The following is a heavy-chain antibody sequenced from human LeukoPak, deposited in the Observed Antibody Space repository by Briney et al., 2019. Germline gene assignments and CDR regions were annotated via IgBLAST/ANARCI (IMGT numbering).Heavy chain of an antibody. Sequence: ASVKVSCKASGYTFTSYAMNWVRQAPGQGLEWMGWINTNTGNPTYAQGFTGRFVFSLDTSVSTAYLQISSLKAEDTAVYYCARLPHDYGDYAADYWGQGTLVTVSS. V-gene: IGHV7-4-1*02. CDR1: GYTFTSYA. D-gene: IGHD4-17*01. J-gene: IGHJ4*02. CDR3: ARLPHDYGDYAADY. CDR2: INTNTGNP.